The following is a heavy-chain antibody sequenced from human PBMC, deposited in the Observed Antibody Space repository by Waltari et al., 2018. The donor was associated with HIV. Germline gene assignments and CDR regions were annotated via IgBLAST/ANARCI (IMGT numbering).Heavy chain of an antibody. CDR2: ISGSGGST. CDR1: GFPFSNYG. V-gene: IGHV3-23*01. D-gene: IGHD6-13*01. CDR3: VKEHQYSHGWYSYYGMDV. Sequence: EVQVLESGGALVQLGGSLRLSCAASGFPFSNYGMRWVRQAPGKGLEWVSTISGSGGSTYYADSVKGRFTVSRDNSKNTLYLQMNSLRAEDTAVYFCVKEHQYSHGWYSYYGMDVWGQGTTVTVSS. J-gene: IGHJ6*02.